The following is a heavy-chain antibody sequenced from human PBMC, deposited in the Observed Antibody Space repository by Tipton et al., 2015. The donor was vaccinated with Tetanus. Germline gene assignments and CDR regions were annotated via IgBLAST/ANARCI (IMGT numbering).Heavy chain of an antibody. CDR1: GYTFTGYY. V-gene: IGHV1-2*02. J-gene: IGHJ6*02. CDR2: IDPNSGAT. D-gene: IGHD2-21*01. CDR3: ARDRGDYTYYGMDV. Sequence: QVQLVQSGAELKKPGASVKVSCKASGYTFTGYYMYWVRQAPGQGLEWVGWIDPNSGATIYAQNFQGRVTMTRDTSISTVYMELSRLRSDDTAVYYCARDRGDYTYYGMDVWGPGTTVTVSS.